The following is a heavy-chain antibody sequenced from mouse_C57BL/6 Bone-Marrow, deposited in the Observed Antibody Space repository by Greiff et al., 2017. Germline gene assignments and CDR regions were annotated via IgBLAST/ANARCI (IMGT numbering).Heavy chain of an antibody. D-gene: IGHD3-2*02. V-gene: IGHV1-9*01. CDR2: ILPGSGST. J-gene: IGHJ4*01. CDR3: AGSQAKAMDY. Sequence: VQLQQSGAELMKPGASVKLSCKATGYTFTGYWIEWVKQRPGHGLEWIGEILPGSGSTNDNEKFKGKATFTADTSSNTAYMQLSSLTTEDSAIYYCAGSQAKAMDYWGQGTSVTVSS. CDR1: GYTFTGYW.